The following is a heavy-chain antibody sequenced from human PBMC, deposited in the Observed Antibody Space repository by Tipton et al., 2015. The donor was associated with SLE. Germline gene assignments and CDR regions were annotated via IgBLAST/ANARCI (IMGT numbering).Heavy chain of an antibody. V-gene: IGHV4-59*11. Sequence: TLSLTCTVSGGSISSHYWSWIRQPPGKGLEWIGYIYYSGSTNYNPSLKSRVTISVDTSKNQFSLKLTSVTAADTAVYYCARRVYYEGAFDIWGQGTMVTVSS. CDR2: IYYSGST. J-gene: IGHJ3*02. D-gene: IGHD3-22*01. CDR3: ARRVYYEGAFDI. CDR1: GGSISSHY.